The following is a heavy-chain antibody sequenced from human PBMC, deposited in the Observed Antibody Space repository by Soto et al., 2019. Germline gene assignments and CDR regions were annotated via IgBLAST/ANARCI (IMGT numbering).Heavy chain of an antibody. CDR2: TYSGGST. D-gene: IGHD1-26*01. CDR1: GFTVSSNY. J-gene: IGHJ4*02. V-gene: IGHV3-53*01. CDR3: ARDGGSYGEFDY. Sequence: GGSLRLSCAASGFTVSSNYMSWVRQAPGKGLEWVSVTYSGGSTYYADSVKGRFTISRDNSKNTLYLQMNSLRAKDTAVYYCARDGGSYGEFDYWGQGTLVTVSS.